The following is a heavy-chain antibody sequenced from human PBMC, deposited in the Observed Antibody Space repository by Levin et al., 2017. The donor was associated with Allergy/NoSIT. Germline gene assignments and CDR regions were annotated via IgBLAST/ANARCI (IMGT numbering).Heavy chain of an antibody. D-gene: IGHD6-19*01. CDR1: GYTFTGYY. CDR2: INPNSGGT. V-gene: IGHV1-2*02. Sequence: ASVKVSCKASGYTFTGYYMHWVRQAPGQGLEWMGWINPNSGGTNYAQKFQGRVTMTRDTSISTAYMELSRLRSDDTAVYYCARGRSGWYTKGGSGLGPNWGQGTLVTVSS. CDR3: ARGRSGWYTKGGSGLGPN. J-gene: IGHJ4*02.